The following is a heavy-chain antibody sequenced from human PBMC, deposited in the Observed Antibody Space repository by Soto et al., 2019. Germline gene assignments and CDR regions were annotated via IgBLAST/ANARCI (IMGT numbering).Heavy chain of an antibody. Sequence: PGDTFTSYYMHWVRQAPGQGLEWMGIINPSGGSTSYAQKFQGRVTMTRDTSTSTVYMELSSLRSEDTAVYYCARDYYDSSGYYYYDYWGQGTLVTVSS. J-gene: IGHJ4*02. D-gene: IGHD3-22*01. V-gene: IGHV1-46*01. CDR1: GDTFTSYY. CDR3: ARDYYDSSGYYYYDY. CDR2: INPSGGST.